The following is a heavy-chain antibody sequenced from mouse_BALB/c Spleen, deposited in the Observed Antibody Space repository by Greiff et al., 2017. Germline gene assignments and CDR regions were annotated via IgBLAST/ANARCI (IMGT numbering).Heavy chain of an antibody. J-gene: IGHJ3*01. CDR3: ARPQFITTGYVVGSWFAY. V-gene: IGHV1-4*02. Sequence: VQLQQSAAELARPGASVKMSCKASGYTFTSYTMHWVKQRPGQGLEWIGYINPSSGYTEYNQKFKDKTTLTADKSSSTAYMQLSSLTSEDSAVYYCARPQFITTGYVVGSWFAYWGQGTLVTVSA. CDR1: GYTFTSYT. D-gene: IGHD1-2*01. CDR2: INPSSGYT.